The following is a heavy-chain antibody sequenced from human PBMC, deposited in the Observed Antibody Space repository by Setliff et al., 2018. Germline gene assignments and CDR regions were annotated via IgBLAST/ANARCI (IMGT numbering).Heavy chain of an antibody. Sequence: ASVKVSCKASGGTFKNYGISWVRQAPGQGLEWMGWINAGNGDTKYSQDFQGRVTITRDTSASTAYMDLSSLRSDDMAVYYCAREGIAVYFCTTDRVGCSGTSCYNAFDIWGQGTMVTVSS. CDR2: INAGNGDT. V-gene: IGHV1-3*03. D-gene: IGHD2-2*01. CDR1: GGTFKNYG. CDR3: AREGIAVYFCTTDRVGCSGTSCYNAFDI. J-gene: IGHJ3*02.